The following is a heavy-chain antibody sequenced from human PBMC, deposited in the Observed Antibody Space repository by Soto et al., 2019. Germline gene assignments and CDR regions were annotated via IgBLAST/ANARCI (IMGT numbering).Heavy chain of an antibody. Sequence: SETLSLTRAVSGGSISSSNYYWGWVRQPPGKGPEWIGSIYYSGSTYYNPSLKSRVTISVDTSKNQFSLKLSSVTAADTAVYYCARGIVARIQSYYYYYIDVCGKGTTVTVS. D-gene: IGHD5-12*01. CDR3: ARGIVARIQSYYYYYIDV. CDR2: IYYSGST. J-gene: IGHJ6*03. V-gene: IGHV4-39*01. CDR1: GGSISSSNYY.